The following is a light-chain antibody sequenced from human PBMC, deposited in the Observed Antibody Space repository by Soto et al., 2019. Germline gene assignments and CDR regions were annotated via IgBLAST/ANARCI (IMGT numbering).Light chain of an antibody. J-gene: IGKJ1*01. CDR2: GAS. V-gene: IGKV3-20*01. CDR3: QQYGSSSWT. CDR1: QSVGRN. Sequence: EIVLTQSPGTLSLSPGERATLSCRASQSVGRNLAWYQQKPGQAPRLLIYGASSRATGIPDRFSGSGSGTDFTLTISRLEPEDFAVYYCQQYGSSSWTFGQGTKVDIK.